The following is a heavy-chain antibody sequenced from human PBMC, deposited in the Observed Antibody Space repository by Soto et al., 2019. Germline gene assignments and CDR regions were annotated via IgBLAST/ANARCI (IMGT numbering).Heavy chain of an antibody. CDR3: ATGSGYDSAEYFQH. V-gene: IGHV4-59*01. D-gene: IGHD5-12*01. CDR1: GGSISSYY. CDR2: IYYSGST. J-gene: IGHJ1*01. Sequence: SETLSLTCTVSGGSISSYYWSWIRQPPGKGLEWIGYIYYSGSTNYNPSLKSRVTISVDTSKNQFSLKLSSVTAADTAVYYCATGSGYDSAEYFQHWGQGTLVTVSS.